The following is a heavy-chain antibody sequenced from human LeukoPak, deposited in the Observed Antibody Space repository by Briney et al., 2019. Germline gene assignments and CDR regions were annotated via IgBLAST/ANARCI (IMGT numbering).Heavy chain of an antibody. CDR3: ARAQNYYDSSGYLAR. J-gene: IGHJ4*02. V-gene: IGHV4-39*07. D-gene: IGHD3-22*01. Sequence: GSLRLSCAASGFTFSSYSMNWVRQAPGKGLEWIGSIYYSGSTYYNPSLKSRVTISVDTSKNQFSLKLSSVTAADTAVYYCARAQNYYDSSGYLARWGQGTLVTVSS. CDR1: GFTFSSYS. CDR2: IYYSGST.